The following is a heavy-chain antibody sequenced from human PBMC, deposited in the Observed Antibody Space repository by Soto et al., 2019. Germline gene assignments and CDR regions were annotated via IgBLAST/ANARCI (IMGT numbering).Heavy chain of an antibody. CDR3: AKAHYSSSWYGTWPVWFDP. D-gene: IGHD6-13*01. CDR2: ISYDGSNK. J-gene: IGHJ5*02. V-gene: IGHV3-30*18. Sequence: QVQLVESGGGVVQPGRSLRLSCAASGFTFSSYGMHWVRQAPGKGLEWVAVISYDGSNKYYADSVKGRFTISRDNSKNTLYLQMNSLRAEDTAVYYCAKAHYSSSWYGTWPVWFDPWGQGTLVTVSS. CDR1: GFTFSSYG.